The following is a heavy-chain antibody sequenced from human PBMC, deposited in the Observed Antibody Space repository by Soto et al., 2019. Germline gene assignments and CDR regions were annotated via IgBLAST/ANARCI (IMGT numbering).Heavy chain of an antibody. V-gene: IGHV4-30-4*01. CDR1: GGSISSGNYY. CDR2: ISYSGTT. Sequence: QVQLQESGPGLVKPSQTLSLTCTVSGGSISSGNYYWSWIRQPPGKGLEWIGFISYSGTTHYSASLRSRVSISVDTSKNQFSLDLSSVTAADTAVYYCATMGTPVTGLYYFDYWGQGPLVTVSS. CDR3: ATMGTPVTGLYYFDY. J-gene: IGHJ4*02. D-gene: IGHD4-17*01.